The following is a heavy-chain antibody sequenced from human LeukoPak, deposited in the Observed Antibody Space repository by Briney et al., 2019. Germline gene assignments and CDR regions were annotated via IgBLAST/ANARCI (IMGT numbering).Heavy chain of an antibody. CDR1: GFTVTSKY. J-gene: IGHJ4*02. CDR2: IYSGGST. CDR3: AGVTPYYFDY. V-gene: IGHV3-66*01. D-gene: IGHD5-18*01. Sequence: GGSLRLSCAGSGFTVTSKYMNWVRQAPGKGLEWVSVIYSGGSTYYADSVKGRFTISRDNSKNTVYLQMNSLRAEDTAVYYCAGVTPYYFDYWGQGTLVTVFS.